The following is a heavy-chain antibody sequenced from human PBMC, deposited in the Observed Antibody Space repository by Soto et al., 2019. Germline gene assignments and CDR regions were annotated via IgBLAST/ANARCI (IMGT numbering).Heavy chain of an antibody. J-gene: IGHJ4*02. CDR2: IGSDGARD. Sequence: QVQLVESGGGVVQPGGSLRLSCAASGFTFGRHGMHWVRQAPGKGLEWVAVIGSDGARDSYADSMKGRFSISRDNAQNPLFLQISSLSDDATVLYYCASDDDYPANGLDYWGQGTLVTVSS. CDR3: ASDDDYPANGLDY. V-gene: IGHV3-33*01. CDR1: GFTFGRHG. D-gene: IGHD4-17*01.